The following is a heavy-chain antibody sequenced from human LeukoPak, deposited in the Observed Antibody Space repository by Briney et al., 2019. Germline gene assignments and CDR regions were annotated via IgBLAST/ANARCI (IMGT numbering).Heavy chain of an antibody. CDR2: INPSGGST. CDR1: GYTFTSYY. Sequence: GASVKVSCKSSGYTFTSYYMHWVRQAPGQGLEWMGIINPSGGSTSYAQKFQGRVTMTRDTSTSTVYMELNSLRSEDTAVYYCARAPGRVRGALLYYYMDVWGKGTTVTVSS. V-gene: IGHV1-46*01. CDR3: ARAPGRVRGALLYYYMDV. D-gene: IGHD3-10*01. J-gene: IGHJ6*03.